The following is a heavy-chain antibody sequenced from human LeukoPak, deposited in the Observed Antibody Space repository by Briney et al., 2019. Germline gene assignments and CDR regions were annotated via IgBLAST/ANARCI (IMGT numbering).Heavy chain of an antibody. J-gene: IGHJ5*02. V-gene: IGHV4-59*01. CDR2: IYYSGST. CDR1: GGSISSYY. CDR3: AREVRTYDLINCFDP. Sequence: PSETLSLTCTVSGGSISSYYWSWIRQPPGKGLEWIGDIYYSGSTNYNPSLKSRVTISVDTSKTQFSLKLSSVTAADTAVYYCAREVRTYDLINCFDPWGQGTLVTVSS. D-gene: IGHD3-22*01.